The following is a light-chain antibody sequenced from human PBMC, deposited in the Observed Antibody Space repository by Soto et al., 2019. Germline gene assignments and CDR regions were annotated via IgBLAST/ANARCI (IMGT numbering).Light chain of an antibody. CDR2: DTS. V-gene: IGKV3-20*01. CDR1: QTVTATY. Sequence: EIVLTQSPGTLSLSPGERATLSCRASQTVTATYVAWFQQKPGQAPRLLIYDTSSRPTGIPDRFSGSGSGTDFTLTISRLEPEDSAVYYCQQYDRSPYTFGQGTKLEIK. J-gene: IGKJ2*01. CDR3: QQYDRSPYT.